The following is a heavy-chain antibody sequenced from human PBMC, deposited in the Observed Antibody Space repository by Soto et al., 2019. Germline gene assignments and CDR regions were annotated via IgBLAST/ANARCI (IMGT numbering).Heavy chain of an antibody. CDR3: ARHVYYGDYEASFDY. Sequence: QLLESGPGLVRPSETLSLTCTVSGGSISSTRYYWGWLRQPPGKGLEWIGSIYYSGTTFYSSSLKSRITISVDTSKSQFSLKLNSVTAADTSVYYCARHVYYGDYEASFDYWGQGTLVSVSS. J-gene: IGHJ4*02. D-gene: IGHD4-17*01. CDR1: GGSISSTRYY. V-gene: IGHV4-39*01. CDR2: IYYSGTT.